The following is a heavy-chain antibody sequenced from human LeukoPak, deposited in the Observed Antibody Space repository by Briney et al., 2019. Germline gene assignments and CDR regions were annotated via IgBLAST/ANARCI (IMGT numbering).Heavy chain of an antibody. V-gene: IGHV3-7*01. Sequence: GGSLRLSCAASGFTFSSYWMGWVRQAPGKGLEWVANIKQDGSEKYYVDSVKGRFTISRDNAKNSLYLQTNSLRAEDTAVYYCARAGYYGSGPSGAFGCWGQGTLVTVSS. CDR3: ARAGYYGSGPSGAFGC. D-gene: IGHD3-10*01. CDR2: IKQDGSEK. CDR1: GFTFSSYW. J-gene: IGHJ4*02.